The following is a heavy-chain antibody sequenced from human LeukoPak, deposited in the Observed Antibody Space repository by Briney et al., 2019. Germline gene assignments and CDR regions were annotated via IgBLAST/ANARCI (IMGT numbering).Heavy chain of an antibody. CDR2: VSGSGSST. J-gene: IGHJ4*02. D-gene: IGHD3-10*01. CDR1: GFTYGDFA. CDR3: AKDQGYYGSGTHVDY. V-gene: IGHV3-23*01. Sequence: DGSLSLSCAACGFTYGDFARPCVRQAPGKGLEWVSSVSGSGSSTYYADSVKGGLTISRDDSKNTLYLQMNTLRAEDTAIYFCAKDQGYYGSGTHVDYWGQGTLVIVSS.